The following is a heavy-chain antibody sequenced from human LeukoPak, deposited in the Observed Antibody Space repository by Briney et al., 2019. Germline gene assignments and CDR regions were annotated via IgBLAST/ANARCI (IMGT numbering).Heavy chain of an antibody. CDR3: AREVVVTADYYYYYGMDV. Sequence: GGSLRLSCAASGFTFSSYGMHWVRQAPGKGLEWVAVIWYDGSNKYYADSVKGRFTIFRDNSKNTLYLQMNSLRAEDTAVYYCAREVVVTADYYYYYGMDVWGQGTTVTVSS. V-gene: IGHV3-33*01. CDR2: IWYDGSNK. D-gene: IGHD2-21*02. J-gene: IGHJ6*02. CDR1: GFTFSSYG.